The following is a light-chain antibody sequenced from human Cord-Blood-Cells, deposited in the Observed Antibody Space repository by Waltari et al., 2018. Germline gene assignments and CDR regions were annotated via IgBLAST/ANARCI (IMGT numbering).Light chain of an antibody. J-gene: IGLJ3*02. CDR1: VLAKKY. Sequence: SYELTQPSSVSVSPGQTARITCSGDVLAKKYARWFQQKPGQAPVLVLYKDSERPSGIPERCSGSSSGTTVTLTISGAQVEDEADYYCYSAADNIGVFGGGTKLTVL. CDR2: KDS. CDR3: YSAADNIGV. V-gene: IGLV3-27*01.